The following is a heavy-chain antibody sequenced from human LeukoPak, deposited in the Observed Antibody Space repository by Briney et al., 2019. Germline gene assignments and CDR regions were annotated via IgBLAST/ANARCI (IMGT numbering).Heavy chain of an antibody. CDR3: AGASYDSSGVH. D-gene: IGHD3-22*01. V-gene: IGHV4-59*01. CDR2: IYYSGST. J-gene: IGHJ4*02. Sequence: SETLSLTCTVSGGSISSYYWSWIRQPPGKGLEWIGYIYYSGSTNYNPSLKSRVTISVDTSKNQFSLKLSSVTAADTAVYYCAGASYDSSGVHWGQGTLVTVSS. CDR1: GGSISSYY.